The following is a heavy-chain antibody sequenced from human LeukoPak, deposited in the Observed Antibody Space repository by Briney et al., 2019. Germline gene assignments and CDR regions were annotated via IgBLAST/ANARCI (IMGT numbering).Heavy chain of an antibody. D-gene: IGHD5-18*01. V-gene: IGHV4-39*01. CDR2: IYYSGST. J-gene: IGHJ4*02. Sequence: SETLCLTCTVSGGSISSSSYYWGWIRQPPGKGLEWIGSIYYSGSTYYNPSLKSRVTISVDTSKNQFSLKLSSVTAADTAVYYCARSLDTAMVGYWGQGTLVTVSS. CDR1: GGSISSSSYY. CDR3: ARSLDTAMVGY.